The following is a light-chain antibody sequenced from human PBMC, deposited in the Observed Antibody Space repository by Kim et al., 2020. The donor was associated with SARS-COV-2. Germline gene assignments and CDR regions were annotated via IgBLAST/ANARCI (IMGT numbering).Light chain of an antibody. J-gene: IGLJ2*01. Sequence: PGQSITISGTGTSSDVGGYNYVSWYQQHPGKAPKLMIYDVSKRPSGVSNRFSGSKSGNTASLTISGLQAEDEADYYCSSYTSSSTFFGGGTQLTVL. CDR1: SSDVGGYNY. CDR2: DVS. V-gene: IGLV2-14*04. CDR3: SSYTSSSTF.